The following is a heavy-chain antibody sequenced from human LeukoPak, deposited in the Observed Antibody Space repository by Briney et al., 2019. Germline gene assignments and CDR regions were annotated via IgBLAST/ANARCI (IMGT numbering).Heavy chain of an antibody. J-gene: IGHJ4*02. Sequence: GGSLRLSCAASGFTFSRYGMHRVRQPPGRGLEWVAFIRYDGSNKHYADSVKGRFTISRDNSKHTLFLQMNSVRAEDTALYYCARYGNAFDYWGQGTLVTISS. CDR2: IRYDGSNK. CDR3: ARYGNAFDY. V-gene: IGHV3-30*02. D-gene: IGHD2-15*01. CDR1: GFTFSRYG.